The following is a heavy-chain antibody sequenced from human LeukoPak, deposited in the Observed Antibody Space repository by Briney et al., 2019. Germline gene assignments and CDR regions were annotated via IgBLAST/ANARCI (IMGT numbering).Heavy chain of an antibody. J-gene: IGHJ5*02. D-gene: IGHD2-2*02. CDR1: NYSISSGYF. V-gene: IGHV4-38-2*01. Sequence: SETLSLTCGVSNYSISSGYFWGWLRQSPGKGLEWIGSISHSGSTYYNPSLESRVTISLDTSKNQFSLKLGSVTAADTAVYFCARGPYTNTNYFDPWGQGTLVTVSS. CDR3: ARGPYTNTNYFDP. CDR2: ISHSGST.